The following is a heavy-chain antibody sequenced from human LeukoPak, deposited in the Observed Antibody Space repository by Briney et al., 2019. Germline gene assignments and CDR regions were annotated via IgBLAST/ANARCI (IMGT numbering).Heavy chain of an antibody. D-gene: IGHD6-19*01. V-gene: IGHV3-30-3*01. CDR1: GFTFSSYS. CDR3: ARDTRYSSGWWAFDI. Sequence: GGSLRLSCVASGFTFSSYSMNWVRQAPGKGLEWVAVISYDGSNKYYADSVKGRFTISRDNSKNTLYLQMNSLRAEDTAVYYCARDTRYSSGWWAFDIWGQGTMVTVSS. J-gene: IGHJ3*02. CDR2: ISYDGSNK.